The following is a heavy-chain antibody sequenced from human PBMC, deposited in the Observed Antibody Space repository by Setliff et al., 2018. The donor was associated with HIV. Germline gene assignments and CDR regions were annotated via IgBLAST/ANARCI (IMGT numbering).Heavy chain of an antibody. V-gene: IGHV1-2*06. J-gene: IGHJ4*02. Sequence: ASVKVSCKASGYTFSGYYLHWVRQAPGQGLEWMGRLNPNSGVTNSPQKFQGRVTMTRDTSINTAYMELSRLTSDDTAFYYCAREPTGDFWSGYSSRGLDYWGQGTLVTVSS. CDR2: LNPNSGVT. CDR1: GYTFSGYY. CDR3: AREPTGDFWSGYSSRGLDY. D-gene: IGHD3-3*01.